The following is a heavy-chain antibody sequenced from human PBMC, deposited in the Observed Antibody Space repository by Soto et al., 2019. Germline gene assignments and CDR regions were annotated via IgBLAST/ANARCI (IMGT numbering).Heavy chain of an antibody. CDR1: GGTFSSYG. CDR2: IIPIFGTA. V-gene: IGHV1-69*12. CDR3: ARAAQPRDYYYGMDV. J-gene: IGHJ6*02. Sequence: QVRLVQSGAEVKKPGSSVKVSCKASGGTFSSYGISWVRQAPGQGLEGMGGIIPIFGTANYAQKFQGRVTITADESTSTASMELSSLRSEDTAVYYCARAAQPRDYYYGMDVWGQGTAVTVSS. D-gene: IGHD6-25*01.